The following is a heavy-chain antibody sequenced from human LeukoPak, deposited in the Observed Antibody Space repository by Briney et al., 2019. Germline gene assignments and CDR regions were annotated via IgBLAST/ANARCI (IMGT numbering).Heavy chain of an antibody. J-gene: IGHJ5*02. V-gene: IGHV3-21*01. Sequence: PGGSLRLSCAASGFTFSGYDMNWVRQAPGKGMEWVSSISGSSSYIYYADSMKGRFTISRDNGKNSLYLQMNSLRAEDTAVYFCARGSSNVAARNNWFDPWGQGTLVTVSS. D-gene: IGHD6-6*01. CDR3: ARGSSNVAARNNWFDP. CDR2: ISGSSSYI. CDR1: GFTFSGYD.